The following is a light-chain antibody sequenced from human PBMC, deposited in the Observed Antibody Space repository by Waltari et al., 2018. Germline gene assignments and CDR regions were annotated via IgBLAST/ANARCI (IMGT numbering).Light chain of an antibody. CDR1: QSINSY. Sequence: DIQMTQSPSSLSASVGDSVTITCRASQSINSYLNWYQQKPGKAPKLLIYAASRLQSGVPSRFSGSGSGTDFTLTISSLQPEDFATYYCQQSYSTLWTFGQGTKVEIK. V-gene: IGKV1-39*01. J-gene: IGKJ1*01. CDR3: QQSYSTLWT. CDR2: AAS.